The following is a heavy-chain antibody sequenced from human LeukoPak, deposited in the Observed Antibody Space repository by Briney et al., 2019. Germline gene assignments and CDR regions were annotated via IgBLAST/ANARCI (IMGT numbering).Heavy chain of an antibody. V-gene: IGHV5-51*01. Sequence: GESLKISCKGSGYKFNAYWIAWVRQMPGKGLEWMGIIYPDDSDTRYSPSFQGQVTISADKSVSIAYSQWSSLKASDTAMYYCARPNITSHYDSRGYDAFDVWGQGTMVIVSS. CDR2: IYPDDSDT. CDR3: ARPNITSHYDSRGYDAFDV. CDR1: GYKFNAYW. J-gene: IGHJ3*01. D-gene: IGHD3-22*01.